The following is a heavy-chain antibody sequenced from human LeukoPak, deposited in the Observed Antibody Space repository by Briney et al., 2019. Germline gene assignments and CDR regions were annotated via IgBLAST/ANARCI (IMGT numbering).Heavy chain of an antibody. Sequence: GGSLRLSCEASGFTFSSSWMSWVRQGPGKGLEWVASINPDTSEIHYVDAVRGRFTISRDNAKNSLYLQMNSLRAEDTAVYYCARGTMFPYYFDYWGQGTLVTVSS. CDR1: GFTFSSSW. CDR2: INPDTSEI. CDR3: ARGTMFPYYFDY. D-gene: IGHD3-10*02. V-gene: IGHV3-7*01. J-gene: IGHJ4*02.